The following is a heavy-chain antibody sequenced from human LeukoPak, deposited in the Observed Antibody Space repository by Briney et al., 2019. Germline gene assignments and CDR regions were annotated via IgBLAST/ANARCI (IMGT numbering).Heavy chain of an antibody. CDR3: ARDWSMSSSWYY. CDR1: GFTFSSYS. CDR2: ISSSSSYI. J-gene: IGHJ4*02. V-gene: IGHV3-21*01. D-gene: IGHD6-13*01. Sequence: GGSLRLSCAASGFTFSSYSMNWVRQAPGKGLEWASSISSSSSYIHYADSVKGRFTISRDNAKNSLYLQMNSLRAEDTAVYYCARDWSMSSSWYYWGQGTLVTVSS.